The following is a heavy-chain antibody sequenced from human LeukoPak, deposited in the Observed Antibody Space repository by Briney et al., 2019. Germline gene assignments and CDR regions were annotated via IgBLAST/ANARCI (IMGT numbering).Heavy chain of an antibody. J-gene: IGHJ6*02. V-gene: IGHV3-21*01. Sequence: GRSLRLSCAASGFTFSSYGMHWVRQAPGKGLEWVSSISSSSSYIYYADSVKGRFTISRDIAKNSLYLQMNSLRAEDTAVYYCARIFGSGSYYDYYYGMDVWGQGTTVTVSS. D-gene: IGHD3-10*01. CDR2: ISSSSSYI. CDR1: GFTFSSYG. CDR3: ARIFGSGSYYDYYYGMDV.